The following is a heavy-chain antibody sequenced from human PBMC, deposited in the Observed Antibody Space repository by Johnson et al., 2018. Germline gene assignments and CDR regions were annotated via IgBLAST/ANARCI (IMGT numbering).Heavy chain of an antibody. Sequence: VQLVESGGGVVQPGRSLRLSCAASGFTFDDYAMHWVRQAPGKGLEWVSVITWNSGSIGYADSVKGRFTISRDNAKNSLYLQMNSLRAEDSALYYFAKGYSSGWATANAFDIWGQGTMVTISS. CDR1: GFTFDDYA. CDR3: AKGYSSGWATANAFDI. D-gene: IGHD6-19*01. CDR2: ITWNSGSI. J-gene: IGHJ3*02. V-gene: IGHV3-9*01.